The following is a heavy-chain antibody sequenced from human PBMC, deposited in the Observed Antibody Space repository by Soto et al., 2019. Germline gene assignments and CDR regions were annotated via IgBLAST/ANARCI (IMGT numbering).Heavy chain of an antibody. V-gene: IGHV3-23*01. CDR2: ISGSGGST. Sequence: GGSLRLSCAASGFTFSSYAMNWVRQAPGKGLEWVSAISGSGGSTYYADSVKGRFTISRDNSKNTLYLQMNSLRAEDTAVYYCAKVMWSQTKTFDDWGQGTLVTVSS. J-gene: IGHJ4*02. CDR3: AKVMWSQTKTFDD. CDR1: GFTFSSYA. D-gene: IGHD2-21*01.